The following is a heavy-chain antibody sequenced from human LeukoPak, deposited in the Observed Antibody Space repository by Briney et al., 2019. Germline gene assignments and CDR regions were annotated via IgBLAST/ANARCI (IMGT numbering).Heavy chain of an antibody. CDR1: GFTFSSYG. J-gene: IGHJ3*02. CDR3: AKDQVTIFGVVIPPTDAFDI. V-gene: IGHV3-30*02. CDR2: IRYDGSNK. Sequence: PGGSLRLSCAASGFTFSSYGMHWVRQAPGKGLEWVAFIRYDGSNKYYADSVKGRFTISRDNSKNTLYLQMNSLRAEDTAVYYCAKDQVTIFGVVIPPTDAFDIWGQGTMVTVSS. D-gene: IGHD3-3*01.